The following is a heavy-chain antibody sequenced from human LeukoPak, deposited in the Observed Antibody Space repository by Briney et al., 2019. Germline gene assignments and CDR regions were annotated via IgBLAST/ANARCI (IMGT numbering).Heavy chain of an antibody. J-gene: IGHJ5*02. Sequence: PSETLSLTCTVSGGSISSHYWSWVLQPAGKGLEWIGRIYSSGSSNYNPSLKSRVTMSVDTSRKQLSLQVRSVTAADTAVYYCARGGRSYDSHGKFDPWGQGTLVTVSS. CDR2: IYSSGSS. CDR1: GGSISSHY. CDR3: ARGGRSYDSHGKFDP. D-gene: IGHD5-18*01. V-gene: IGHV4-4*07.